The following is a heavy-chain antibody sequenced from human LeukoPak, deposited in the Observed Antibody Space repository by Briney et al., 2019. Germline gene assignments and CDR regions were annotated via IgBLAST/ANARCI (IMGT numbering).Heavy chain of an antibody. CDR2: ISSSSSYI. J-gene: IGHJ5*02. CDR3: ARYRGYCSSTSCFNWFDP. CDR1: GFTFSSYS. D-gene: IGHD2-2*01. V-gene: IGHV3-21*01. Sequence: GGSLRLSCAASGFTFSSYSMNWVRQAPGKGLEWVSSISSSSSYIYYADSVKGRFTISRDNAKNSLYLQMNSLRAEDTAVYYCARYRGYCSSTSCFNWFDPWGQGTLVTVSS.